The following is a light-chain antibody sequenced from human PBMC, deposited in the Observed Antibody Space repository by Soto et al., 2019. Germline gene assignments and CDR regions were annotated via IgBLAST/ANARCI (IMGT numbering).Light chain of an antibody. CDR2: GAS. CDR3: QLYSRSPRQIT. J-gene: IGKJ5*01. V-gene: IGKV3-20*01. CDR1: QSVSSSY. Sequence: EIVLTQSPGTLSLSPGDRATLSCGASQSVSSSYLAWYQQKPGQAPGLLIYGASSRATGIPDRFSGSGSGTDCTLTISRLEPEDFAVYYCQLYSRSPRQITFGQGTRLEIK.